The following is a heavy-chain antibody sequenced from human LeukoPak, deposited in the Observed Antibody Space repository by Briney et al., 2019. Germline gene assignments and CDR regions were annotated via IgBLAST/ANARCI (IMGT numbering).Heavy chain of an antibody. J-gene: IGHJ1*01. Sequence: GGSLRLSCAASGFTFNNYAMSWVRQAPGKGLEWVSSISSSSSYIYYADSVKGRFTISRDNAKNSLYLQMNSLRAEDTAVYYCARGRLRGYCSSTSCYGDFQHWGQGTLVTVSS. CDR2: ISSSSSYI. V-gene: IGHV3-21*01. D-gene: IGHD2-2*01. CDR1: GFTFNNYA. CDR3: ARGRLRGYCSSTSCYGDFQH.